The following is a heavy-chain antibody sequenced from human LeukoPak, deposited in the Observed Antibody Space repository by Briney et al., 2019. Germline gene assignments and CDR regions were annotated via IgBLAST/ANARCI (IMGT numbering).Heavy chain of an antibody. CDR1: GGTFSSYT. J-gene: IGHJ4*02. CDR3: ARGAEESSGWYYFDY. D-gene: IGHD6-19*01. CDR2: IIPILGIA. Sequence: GSSVKVSCKASGGTFSSYTISWVRQAPGQGLEWMGRIIPILGIANYAQKFQGRVTITADKSTSTAYMELSSLRSEDTAVYYCARGAEESSGWYYFDYWGQGTLVTVSS. V-gene: IGHV1-69*02.